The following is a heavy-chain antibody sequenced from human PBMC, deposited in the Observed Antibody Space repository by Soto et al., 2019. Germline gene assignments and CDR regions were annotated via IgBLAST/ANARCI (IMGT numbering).Heavy chain of an antibody. D-gene: IGHD3-10*01. CDR3: ARDRFGELWSGYYYYMDV. CDR1: GFTFSSYW. V-gene: IGHV3-7*01. J-gene: IGHJ6*03. CDR2: IKQDGSEK. Sequence: GGSLRLSCAASGFTFSSYWMSWVRQAPGKGLEWVANIKQDGSEKYYVDSVKGRFTISRDNAKNSLYLQMNSLRAEDTAVYYCARDRFGELWSGYYYYMDVWGKGTTVTVSS.